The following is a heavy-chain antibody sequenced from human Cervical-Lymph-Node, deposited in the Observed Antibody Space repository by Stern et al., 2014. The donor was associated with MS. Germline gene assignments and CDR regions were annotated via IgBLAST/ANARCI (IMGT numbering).Heavy chain of an antibody. Sequence: EVQLVESGAEVKKPGESLKISCKASGYNFPNYWIAWVRQMPGKGLEWMGTIYPGDSDTRYSPSFEGQVTISVDKSISTAYLQWGSLKASDIAMYYCTRVRQQLFVDAFDIWGQGTMVTVSS. J-gene: IGHJ3*02. D-gene: IGHD1-1*01. CDR1: GYNFPNYW. V-gene: IGHV5-51*03. CDR3: TRVRQQLFVDAFDI. CDR2: IYPGDSDT.